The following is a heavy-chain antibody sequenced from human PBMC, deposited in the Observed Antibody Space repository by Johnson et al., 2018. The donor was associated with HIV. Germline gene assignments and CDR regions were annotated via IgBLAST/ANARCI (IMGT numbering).Heavy chain of an antibody. J-gene: IGHJ3*02. CDR1: GFTFSSYA. CDR3: ARDVHMERYFDSSGYPPPHAVDI. Sequence: QVQLVESGGGVVQPGRSLRLSCAASGFTFSSYAMHWVRQAPGKGLEWVAVISFDGSNKYYADSVKGRFTISRDNSKHTLYLQMNSLRAEDTAVYFCARDVHMERYFDSSGYPPPHAVDIWGQGTMVTVSS. D-gene: IGHD3-22*01. V-gene: IGHV3-30-3*01. CDR2: ISFDGSNK.